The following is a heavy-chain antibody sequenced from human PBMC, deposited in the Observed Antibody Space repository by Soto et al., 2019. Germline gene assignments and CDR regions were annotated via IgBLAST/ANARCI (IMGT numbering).Heavy chain of an antibody. J-gene: IGHJ6*02. V-gene: IGHV3-33*01. CDR3: ARDRQYGSGYGMDV. CDR1: GFTFSSYG. Sequence: QVQLVESGGVVVQPGRSLRLSCAASGFTFSSYGMHWVRQAPGKGLEWVAVTWYDGSNKYYADSVKGRFTISRDNSKNTLYLQMNSLRAEDTAVYYCARDRQYGSGYGMDVWGQGTTVTVSS. D-gene: IGHD3-10*01. CDR2: TWYDGSNK.